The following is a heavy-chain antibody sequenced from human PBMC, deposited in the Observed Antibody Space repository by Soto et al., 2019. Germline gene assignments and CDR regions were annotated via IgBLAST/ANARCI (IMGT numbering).Heavy chain of an antibody. D-gene: IGHD2-15*01. J-gene: IGHJ4*02. CDR1: GGSIISHY. CDR3: ARGGWSLDY. Sequence: QVQLQESGPGLVKPWETQSLTCSVSGGSIISHYWSWIRQPPGKGLEWIGYIHYTGSTDYNPSLKSRLTISVDTSKNQFSLKLSSVTAADTAVYYCARGGWSLDYWGQGTLVTVSS. V-gene: IGHV4-59*11. CDR2: IHYTGST.